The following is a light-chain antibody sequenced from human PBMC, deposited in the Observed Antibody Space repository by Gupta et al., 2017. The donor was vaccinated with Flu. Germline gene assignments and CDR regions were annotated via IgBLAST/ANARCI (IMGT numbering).Light chain of an antibody. J-gene: IGKJ2*01. CDR1: QTVSSNY. CDR2: GAS. Sequence: LFFAPAETATHFCWATQTVSSNYLAWYQQTPGQPPRLLIYGASRMATGLPHRFSGSWSGTDSTLTISRLEPEDFAVYDCQHDGSSPYTFGPGTKLEIK. CDR3: QHDGSSPYT. V-gene: IGKV3-20*01.